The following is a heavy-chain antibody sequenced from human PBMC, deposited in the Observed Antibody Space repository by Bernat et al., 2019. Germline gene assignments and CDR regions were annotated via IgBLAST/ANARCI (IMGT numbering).Heavy chain of an antibody. D-gene: IGHD2-2*01. CDR3: AAAPSQVPAANIWFDP. J-gene: IGHJ5*01. CDR2: INPYNGNT. Sequence: QVQLLQSGTDVKKPGASLRVACKASGYTFINYGITWVRQAPGQGLEWMGWINPYNGNTNYAQTVQRSVTTTTYTSTNTPYMEMTSLRSDDTAVYYCAAAPSQVPAANIWFDPWGQGTLVTVSS. V-gene: IGHV1-18*01. CDR1: GYTFINYG.